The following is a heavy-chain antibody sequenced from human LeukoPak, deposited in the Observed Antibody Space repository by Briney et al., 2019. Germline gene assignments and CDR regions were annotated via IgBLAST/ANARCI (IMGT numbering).Heavy chain of an antibody. D-gene: IGHD6-13*01. Sequence: GGSLRLSCAASGFTVSSNYMSWVRQAPGKGLEWVSVIYSGGSTYYADSMKGRFTISRDNSKNTLYLQMNSLRAEDTAVYYCARDTVGLRAISGYSSSWSYWGQGTLVTVSS. V-gene: IGHV3-66*01. CDR3: ARDTVGLRAISGYSSSWSY. J-gene: IGHJ4*02. CDR1: GFTVSSNY. CDR2: IYSGGST.